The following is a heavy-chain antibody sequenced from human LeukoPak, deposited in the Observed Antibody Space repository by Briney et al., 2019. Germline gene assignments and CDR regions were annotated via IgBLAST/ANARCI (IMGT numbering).Heavy chain of an antibody. CDR1: GYTFTSYY. Sequence: GASVKVSCKASGYTFTSYYMHWVRQAPGQGLEWMGWISAYNGNTNYAQKLQGRVTMTTDTSTSTAYMELRGLRSDDTAVYYCARVHPFLGRLRGDYWGQGTLVTVSS. D-gene: IGHD4-17*01. CDR2: ISAYNGNT. J-gene: IGHJ4*02. CDR3: ARVHPFLGRLRGDY. V-gene: IGHV1-18*04.